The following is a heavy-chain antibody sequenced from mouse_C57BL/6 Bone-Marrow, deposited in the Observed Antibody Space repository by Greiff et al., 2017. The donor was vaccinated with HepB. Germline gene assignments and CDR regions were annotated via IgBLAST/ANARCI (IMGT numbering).Heavy chain of an antibody. CDR2: ISSSGST. J-gene: IGHJ4*01. V-gene: IGHV3-4*01. CDR3: ARGGPYYAMDY. Sequence: EVKLMESGPALVKPSQTVSLTCTVTGYSITNGNHWWNWIRQVSGRKLEWIGYISSSGSTDSNPSLKSRISITRDTTKNHLFLQLNSVTTEDKATTYCARGGPYYAMDYWGQGTSVTVSS. CDR1: GYSITNGNHW.